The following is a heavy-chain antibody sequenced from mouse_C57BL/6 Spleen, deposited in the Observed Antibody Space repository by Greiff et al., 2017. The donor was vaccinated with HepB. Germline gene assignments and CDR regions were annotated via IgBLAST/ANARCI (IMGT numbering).Heavy chain of an antibody. Sequence: VKLMESGPGLVQPSQSLSITCTVSGFSLTSYGVHWVRQSPGKGLEWLGVIWRGGSTDYNAAFMSRLSITKDNSKSQVFFKMNSLQADDTAIYYCAKRGYGSSYDYYAMDYWGQGTSVTVSS. CDR3: AKRGYGSSYDYYAMDY. CDR2: IWRGGST. D-gene: IGHD1-1*01. J-gene: IGHJ4*01. CDR1: GFSLTSYG. V-gene: IGHV2-5*01.